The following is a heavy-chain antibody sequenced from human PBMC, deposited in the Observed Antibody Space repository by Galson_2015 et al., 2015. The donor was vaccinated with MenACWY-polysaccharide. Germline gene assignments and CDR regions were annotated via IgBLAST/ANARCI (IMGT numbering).Heavy chain of an antibody. V-gene: IGHV3-73*01. CDR2: IRSKANSYAT. D-gene: IGHD4-11*01. J-gene: IGHJ4*02. CDR1: GITFSGSA. CDR3: TRQWDYSNYGLDY. Sequence: SLRLSCAASGITFSGSAMHWVRQASGKGLEWVGRIRSKANSYATAYAASVKGRFTISRDDSKNTAYLQMNSLKTEDTAVYYCTRQWDYSNYGLDYWGQGTLVTVSS.